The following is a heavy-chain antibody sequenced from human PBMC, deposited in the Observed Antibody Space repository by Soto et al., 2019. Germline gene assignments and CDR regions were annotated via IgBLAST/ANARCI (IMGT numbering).Heavy chain of an antibody. CDR2: ISGSGGST. CDR3: TTEVVVVTADNWFDP. Sequence: GGSLRLSCAASGFTFISYAMSWVRQAPGKGLEWVSAISGSGGSTYYADSVKGRFTISRDNSKNTLYLQMNSLKTEDTAVYYCTTEVVVVTADNWFDPWGQGTLVTVSS. CDR1: GFTFISYA. V-gene: IGHV3-23*01. J-gene: IGHJ5*02. D-gene: IGHD2-21*02.